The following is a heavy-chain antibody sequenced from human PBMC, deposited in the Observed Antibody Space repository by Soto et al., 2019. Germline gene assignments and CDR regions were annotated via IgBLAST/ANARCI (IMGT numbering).Heavy chain of an antibody. V-gene: IGHV3-23*01. CDR1: GFTFSDYV. CDR2: ISDGGERT. Sequence: EVQLLESGGDLVQPGGSLRLSCVASGFTFSDYVMSWVRQVPGKGLEWVSSISDGGERTDYRDSVRGRFTISRDNARFTLHLQMNSLRVDDTAIYFSARDRSTDFGLDVWGQGTTVTVSS. J-gene: IGHJ6*02. CDR3: ARDRSTDFGLDV. D-gene: IGHD3-3*01.